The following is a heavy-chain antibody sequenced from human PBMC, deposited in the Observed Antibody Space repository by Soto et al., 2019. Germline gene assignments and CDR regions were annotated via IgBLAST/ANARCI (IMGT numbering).Heavy chain of an antibody. J-gene: IGHJ5*02. Sequence: PGGSLRLSCAASGFTFSSYSMNWVRQAPGKGLEWVSSISSSSSYIYYADSVKGRFTISRDNAKNSLYLQMNSLRAEDTAVYYCASVATAYSSSWYGFDPWGQGTLVTV. CDR2: ISSSSSYI. CDR1: GFTFSSYS. V-gene: IGHV3-21*01. D-gene: IGHD6-13*01. CDR3: ASVATAYSSSWYGFDP.